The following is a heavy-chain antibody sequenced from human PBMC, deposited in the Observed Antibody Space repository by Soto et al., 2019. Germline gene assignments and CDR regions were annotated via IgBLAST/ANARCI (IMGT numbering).Heavy chain of an antibody. V-gene: IGHV3-74*01. CDR2: INSYGSST. J-gene: IGHJ4*02. Sequence: GGSLRLSFAASGFTFSSYWMHWVRQAPGMGLVWVSRINSYGSSTSYADSVKGRFTISRDNAKNTLYLQMNSLRAEDTAVYYCARDSSPGYSSSWYSSGHFDYWGQGTLVTVSS. D-gene: IGHD6-13*01. CDR1: GFTFSSYW. CDR3: ARDSSPGYSSSWYSSGHFDY.